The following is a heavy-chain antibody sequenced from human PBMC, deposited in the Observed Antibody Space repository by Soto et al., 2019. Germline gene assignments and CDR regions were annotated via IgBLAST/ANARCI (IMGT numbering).Heavy chain of an antibody. D-gene: IGHD2-15*01. Sequence: SETLSLTCTVSGGSISSSSYYWGWIRQPPGKGLEWIGSIYYSGSTYYNPSLKGRVTISVDTSKNQFSLKLSSVTAADTAVYYCARGYCSGGSCYSGYYYYYYMDVWGKGTTVT. CDR3: ARGYCSGGSCYSGYYYYYYMDV. CDR1: GGSISSSSYY. CDR2: IYYSGST. J-gene: IGHJ6*03. V-gene: IGHV4-39*01.